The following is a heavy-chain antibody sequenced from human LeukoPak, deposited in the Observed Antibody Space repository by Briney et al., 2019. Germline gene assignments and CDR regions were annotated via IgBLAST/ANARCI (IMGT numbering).Heavy chain of an antibody. V-gene: IGHV3-7*03. D-gene: IGHD3-10*01. CDR2: IKEDGSEK. J-gene: IGHJ3*02. CDR1: GFTLSSYW. Sequence: PGGSLRLSCPASGFTLSSYWMSWVRQAPGKGLEWVANIKEDGSEKYYVVSVKGRFTISRDNAKNSLYLHMNSLTAEDTAMYYCARDWVAGVPFDAFDIWGQGTMVSVSS. CDR3: ARDWVAGVPFDAFDI.